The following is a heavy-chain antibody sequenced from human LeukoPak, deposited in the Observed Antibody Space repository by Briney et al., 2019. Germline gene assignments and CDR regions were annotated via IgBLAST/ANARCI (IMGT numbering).Heavy chain of an antibody. V-gene: IGHV3-74*01. D-gene: IGHD2/OR15-2a*01. J-gene: IGHJ4*02. CDR2: INSDGSWT. CDR3: VSFYETY. CDR1: GFTFSDYW. Sequence: GGSLRLSCAASGFTFSDYWMHWVRQAPGKGLVWVSHINSDGSWTSYADSVKGRFTISKDSAKNTVYLQMNSLRAEDTAVYYCVSFYETYWGRGTLVTVSS.